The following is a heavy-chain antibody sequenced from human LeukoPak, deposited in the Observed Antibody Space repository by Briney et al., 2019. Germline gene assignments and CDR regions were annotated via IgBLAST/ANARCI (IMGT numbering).Heavy chain of an antibody. J-gene: IGHJ4*02. CDR1: GYTFTSYD. D-gene: IGHD5-12*01. CDR2: MNPNSGNT. CDR3: ATDWVYGGYYFDY. V-gene: IGHV1-8*01. Sequence: ASVKVSCKASGYTFTSYDINWVRQATGQGLEWMGWMNPNSGNTGYAQKFQGRVTMTEDTSTDTAYMELSSLRSEDTAVYYCATDWVYGGYYFDYWGQGTLVTVSS.